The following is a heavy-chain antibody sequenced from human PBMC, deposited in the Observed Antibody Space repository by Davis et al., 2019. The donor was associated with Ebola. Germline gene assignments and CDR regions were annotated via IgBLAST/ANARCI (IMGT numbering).Heavy chain of an antibody. V-gene: IGHV1-18*01. D-gene: IGHD1-1*01. CDR3: ARAQFPTTSDH. Sequence: ASVKVSCKASGYTFNNYGISWVRQAPGQGLEWMGWINPHNGNTNYAQNVQGRVIMTSDTATTTAYMEVGSLRSDDTAVYYCARAQFPTTSDHWGQGTLVSVSS. J-gene: IGHJ4*02. CDR2: INPHNGNT. CDR1: GYTFNNYG.